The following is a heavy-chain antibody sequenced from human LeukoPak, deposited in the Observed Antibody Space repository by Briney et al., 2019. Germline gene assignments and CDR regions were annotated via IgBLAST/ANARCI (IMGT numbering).Heavy chain of an antibody. CDR3: ARAFGVPAAILSLYFDY. CDR1: GGSFSGYY. V-gene: IGHV4-34*01. J-gene: IGHJ4*02. D-gene: IGHD2-2*01. Sequence: SETLSLTCAVYGGSFSGYYWSWIRQPPGKGLEWIGEINHSGSTNYNPSLKSRVTISVDTSKNQFSLKLSSVTAADTAVYYCARAFGVPAAILSLYFDYWGQGTLVTVSS. CDR2: INHSGST.